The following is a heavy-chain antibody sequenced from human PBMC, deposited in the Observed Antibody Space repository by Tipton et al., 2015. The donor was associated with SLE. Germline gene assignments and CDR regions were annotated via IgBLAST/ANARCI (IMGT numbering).Heavy chain of an antibody. CDR1: GGSISSHY. V-gene: IGHV4-59*11. CDR3: ARLSTGTTDAFDI. J-gene: IGHJ3*02. D-gene: IGHD1-14*01. Sequence: LRLSCTVSGGSISSHYWSWIRQPPGKGLEWIGYIYYSGSTNYNPSLKSRVTISVDTSKNQFSLKLSSVTAADTAVYYCARLSTGTTDAFDIWGQGTMVTASS. CDR2: IYYSGST.